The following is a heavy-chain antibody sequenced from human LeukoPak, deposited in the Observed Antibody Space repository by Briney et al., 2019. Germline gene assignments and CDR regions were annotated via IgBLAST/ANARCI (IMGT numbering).Heavy chain of an antibody. CDR2: INWNGGST. CDR3: ARGYSYGPDY. V-gene: IGHV3-20*04. Sequence: GGSLRLSCAASGFTFDDCGMSWVRQAPGKGLEWVSGINWNGGSTGYADSVKGRFIISRDNAKNSLYLQMNSLRAEDTALYYCARGYSYGPDYWGQGTLVTVSS. J-gene: IGHJ4*02. D-gene: IGHD5-18*01. CDR1: GFTFDDCG.